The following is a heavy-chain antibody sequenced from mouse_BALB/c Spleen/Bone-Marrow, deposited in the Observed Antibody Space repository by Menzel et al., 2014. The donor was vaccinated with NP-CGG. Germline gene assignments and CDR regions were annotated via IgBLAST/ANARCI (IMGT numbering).Heavy chain of an antibody. D-gene: IGHD4-1*01. CDR3: ARSWEYFDV. Sequence: EVKVVKSGGGLVQPGGSRKLSCAASGFTFSSFGMHWVRQAPEKGLEWVAYISSGSSTIYYADTVKGRFTISRDNPKNTLFLQMTSLRSEDTAMYYCARSWEYFDVWGAGTTVTVSS. CDR2: ISSGSSTI. V-gene: IGHV5-17*02. J-gene: IGHJ1*01. CDR1: GFTFSSFG.